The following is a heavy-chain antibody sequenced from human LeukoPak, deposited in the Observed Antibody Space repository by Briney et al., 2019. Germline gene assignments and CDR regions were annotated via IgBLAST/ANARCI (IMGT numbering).Heavy chain of an antibody. J-gene: IGHJ5*02. D-gene: IGHD6-13*01. CDR3: ASAPFITADADNWFDP. Sequence: GGSLRLSCATSGFTFSSYWMHWVRHAPGKGLVWVSRIRGDGRSTIYADFVKGRFTISRDNAKNTLYLQMNSLRAEDTAVYYCASAPFITADADNWFDPWGQGTLVTVSS. V-gene: IGHV3-74*01. CDR1: GFTFSSYW. CDR2: IRGDGRST.